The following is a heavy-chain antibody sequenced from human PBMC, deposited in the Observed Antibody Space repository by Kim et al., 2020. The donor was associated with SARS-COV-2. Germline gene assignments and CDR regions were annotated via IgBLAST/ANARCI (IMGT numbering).Heavy chain of an antibody. CDR2: IYYSGST. D-gene: IGHD6-13*01. CDR3: ARDRRWQQLGWFDP. V-gene: IGHV4-59*01. J-gene: IGHJ5*02. Sequence: SETLSLTCTVSGGSISSYYWSWIRQPPGKGLEWIGYIYYSGSTNYNPSLKSRVTISVDTSKNQFSLKLSSVTAADTAVYYCARDRRWQQLGWFDPWGQGTLVTVSS. CDR1: GGSISSYY.